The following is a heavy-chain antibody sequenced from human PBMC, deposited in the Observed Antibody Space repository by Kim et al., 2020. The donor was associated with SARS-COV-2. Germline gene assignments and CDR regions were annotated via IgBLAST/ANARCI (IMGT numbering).Heavy chain of an antibody. J-gene: IGHJ5*02. V-gene: IGHV7-4-1*02. CDR2: INTYTGNP. CDR1: GYSFTNYG. CDR3: ARDPAYCSSASCATWSWFDP. Sequence: ASVKVSCKTSGYSFTNYGVNWVRQAPGQGLEWMGWINTYTGNPAYAQGFTGRFVFSLDTSVSTAYMEIISLKAEDTAVYYCARDPAYCSSASCATWSWFDPWGQGTLVTVSS. D-gene: IGHD2-2*01.